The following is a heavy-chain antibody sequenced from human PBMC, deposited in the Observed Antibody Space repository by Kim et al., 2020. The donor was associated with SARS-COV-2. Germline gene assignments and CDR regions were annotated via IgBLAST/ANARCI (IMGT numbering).Heavy chain of an antibody. CDR1: GGSFSGHS. D-gene: IGHD6-13*01. V-gene: IGHV4-34*01. CDR2: INHSGST. CDR3: AKGYSSNWSYPGFDP. Sequence: SETLSLTCAVHGGSFSGHSWSWIRQPPGKGLEWIGEINHSGSTNYNPSLKSRVTLSADTSKNHFSLWLSSVTAADTAVYYCAKGYSSNWSYPGFDPWGQG. J-gene: IGHJ5*02.